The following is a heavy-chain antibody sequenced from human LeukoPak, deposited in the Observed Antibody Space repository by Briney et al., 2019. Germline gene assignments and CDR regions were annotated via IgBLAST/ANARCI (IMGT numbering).Heavy chain of an antibody. CDR2: FSSSGSTI. J-gene: IGHJ6*04. Sequence: GGPMRLSCAASGFTFSSYEMNWVRKAAGKGLEWVSYFSSSGSTIYYTDSVKGRFTNSRDSAKIPRYLQMNSLRAEDTAVYYCAELGITMIGGVWGKGTTVTISS. D-gene: IGHD3-10*02. CDR1: GFTFSSYE. CDR3: AELGITMIGGV. V-gene: IGHV3-48*03.